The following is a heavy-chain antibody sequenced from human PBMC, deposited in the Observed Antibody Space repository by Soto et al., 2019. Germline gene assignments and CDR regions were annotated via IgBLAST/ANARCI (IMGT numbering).Heavy chain of an antibody. V-gene: IGHV3-66*01. CDR3: VRENYYYGMDV. CDR2: INAAGST. J-gene: IGHJ6*02. Sequence: GGSLRLSCAASGFDASVNLMNWVRQAPGKGLEWVSVINAAGSTDYADSAKGRFAISRDISRNTLYPQMNSLRAEDTAVYYCVRENYYYGMDVWGHGTTVTVSS. CDR1: GFDASVNL.